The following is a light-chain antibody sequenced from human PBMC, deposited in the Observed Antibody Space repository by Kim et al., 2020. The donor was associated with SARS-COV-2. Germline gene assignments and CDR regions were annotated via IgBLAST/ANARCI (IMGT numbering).Light chain of an antibody. V-gene: IGLV3-1*01. J-gene: IGLJ2*01. CDR3: QAWDSSTAI. Sequence: VSPGQTATITCSGDKLGNKYVCWYQQRPGQSPVMVIHQDKRRPSGIPERFFGSNSGNTATLTISGTQATDEADYYCQAWDSSTAIFGGGTQLTVL. CDR2: QDK. CDR1: KLGNKY.